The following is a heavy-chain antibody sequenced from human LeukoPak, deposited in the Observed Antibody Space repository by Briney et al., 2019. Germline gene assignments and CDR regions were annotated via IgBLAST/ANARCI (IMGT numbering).Heavy chain of an antibody. D-gene: IGHD5-24*01. CDR3: ARVRWLQLLGFDY. V-gene: IGHV1-2*02. J-gene: IGHJ4*02. Sequence: ASVKVSCKASGYTFTGCYMHWVRQAPGQGLEWMGWINPNSGGTNYAQKFQGRVTMTRDTSISTAYMELSRLRSDDTAVYYCARVRWLQLLGFDYWGQGTLVTVSS. CDR1: GYTFTGCY. CDR2: INPNSGGT.